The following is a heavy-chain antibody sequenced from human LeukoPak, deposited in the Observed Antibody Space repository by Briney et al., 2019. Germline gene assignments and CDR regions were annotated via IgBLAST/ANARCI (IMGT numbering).Heavy chain of an antibody. CDR1: GFTFSSYA. CDR2: ISSDGLTT. V-gene: IGHV3-64*05. Sequence: PGGSLRLSCSASGFTFSSYAMYWVRQAPGKGLEYVSAISSDGLTTHYADSVKGRITISRDNSRNTLYVQMSSLRTEDTAVYYCVKASSAAPRGHQGMDVWGQGTTVTVSS. J-gene: IGHJ6*02. D-gene: IGHD6-13*01. CDR3: VKASSAAPRGHQGMDV.